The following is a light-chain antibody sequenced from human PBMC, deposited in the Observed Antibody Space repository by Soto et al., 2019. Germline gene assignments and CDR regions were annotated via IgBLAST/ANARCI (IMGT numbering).Light chain of an antibody. CDR2: GAS. V-gene: IGKV3-15*01. Sequence: EIVMTQSPATLSLSPGERATLSCRASQSVSSNLAWYQQKPGHAPRLLIYGASTSTTGIPAGFSANGTGKEYSLRISSLQSAEFAVDYCQQYNYWPQLTFGGGTKVEIK. J-gene: IGKJ4*01. CDR1: QSVSSN. CDR3: QQYNYWPQLT.